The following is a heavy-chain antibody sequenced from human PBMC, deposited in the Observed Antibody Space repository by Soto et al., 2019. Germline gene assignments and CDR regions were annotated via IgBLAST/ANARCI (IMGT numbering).Heavy chain of an antibody. D-gene: IGHD6-25*01. CDR2: INAGNGNT. Sequence: QVQLVQSGAEVKKPGASVKVSCKDSGYTFTSYAMHLVRQAPGQRLEWMGWINAGNGNTNYSQKFQGRVTITRDTSARTAYMAVSSLRYEGTAVYYCARDIGAGDYWGQGTLVTVSS. CDR1: GYTFTSYA. J-gene: IGHJ4*02. V-gene: IGHV1-3*01. CDR3: ARDIGAGDY.